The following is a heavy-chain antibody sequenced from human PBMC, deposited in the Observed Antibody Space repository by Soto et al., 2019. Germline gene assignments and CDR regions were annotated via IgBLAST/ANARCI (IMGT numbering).Heavy chain of an antibody. V-gene: IGHV4-39*01. J-gene: IGHJ4*02. CDR1: GGSIYRSGYY. Sequence: SETLSLTCTVSGGSIYRSGYYWRWIRQPPGRGLEWIGNIDYNGVTYSNPSLKSRVTISRDTSKNQFSLKLTSVTAADTALYYCGKVLVGATGHTDSDSWGPGTLVT. CDR3: GKVLVGATGHTDSDS. D-gene: IGHD2-15*01. CDR2: IDYNGVT.